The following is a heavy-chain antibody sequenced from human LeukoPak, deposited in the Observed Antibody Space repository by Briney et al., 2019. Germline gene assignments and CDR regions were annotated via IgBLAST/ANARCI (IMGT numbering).Heavy chain of an antibody. Sequence: SQTLSLTCTVSGGSISSGGYYWSWIRQHPGKGLEWIGYIYYSGSTYYNPSLKSRVTISVDTSKNQFSLKLSSVTAADTAVYYCARAPCSSTSCYLPPYYYYGMDVWGQGTTVTVS. D-gene: IGHD2-2*01. CDR2: IYYSGST. V-gene: IGHV4-31*03. J-gene: IGHJ6*02. CDR3: ARAPCSSTSCYLPPYYYYGMDV. CDR1: GGSISSGGYY.